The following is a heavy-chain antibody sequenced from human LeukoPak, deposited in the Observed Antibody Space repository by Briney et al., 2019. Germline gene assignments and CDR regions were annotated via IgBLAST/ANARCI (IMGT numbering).Heavy chain of an antibody. Sequence: GESLKISCKGSGYIFTNYWIAWVRQMPGKGLEWMGIIYPDDSDTRYSPSFQGQVTISADKSISTAYLQWSSLKASDTAMYYCARRSYYDSGGYYYDFWGQGTLVTDSS. CDR3: ARRSYYDSGGYYYDF. D-gene: IGHD3-22*01. CDR2: IYPDDSDT. CDR1: GYIFTNYW. J-gene: IGHJ4*02. V-gene: IGHV5-51*01.